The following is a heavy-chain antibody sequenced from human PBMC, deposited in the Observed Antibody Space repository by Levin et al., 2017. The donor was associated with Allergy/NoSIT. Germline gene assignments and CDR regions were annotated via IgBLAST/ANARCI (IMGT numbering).Heavy chain of an antibody. D-gene: IGHD3-22*01. Sequence: SETLSLTCAVSGYSISSGYYWGWIRQPPGKGLEWIGSIYHSGSTYYNPSLKSRVTISVDTSKNQFSLKLSSVTAADTAVYYCARGGANYYDSSGYYRKYYFDYWGQGTLVTVSS. CDR2: IYHSGST. CDR1: GYSISSGYY. CDR3: ARGGANYYDSSGYYRKYYFDY. J-gene: IGHJ4*02. V-gene: IGHV4-38-2*01.